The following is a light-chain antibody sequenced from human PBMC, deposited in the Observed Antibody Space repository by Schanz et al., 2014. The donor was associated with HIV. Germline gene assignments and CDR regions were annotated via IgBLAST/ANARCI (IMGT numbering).Light chain of an antibody. CDR1: SDDVGGYNY. CDR3: GSYAGRHIYV. CDR2: EVN. J-gene: IGLJ1*01. Sequence: SALTQPASVSGSPGQSITISCTGTSDDVGGYNYVSWYQQHPGRAPKLIIYEVNKRSSGVPDRFSGSKSGITASLTVSGLQAEDEADYFCGSYAGRHIYVFGTGTKLTVL. V-gene: IGLV2-8*01.